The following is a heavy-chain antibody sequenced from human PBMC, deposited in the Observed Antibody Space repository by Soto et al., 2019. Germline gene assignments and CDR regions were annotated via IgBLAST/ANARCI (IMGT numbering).Heavy chain of an antibody. CDR2: IYHSGST. D-gene: IGHD6-19*01. J-gene: IGHJ1*01. Sequence: QVQLQESGPGLVKPSGTLSLTCAVSSGSISSSKWWSWVRQPPGKGLEWIVEIYHSGSTNYNPSLQSRATISVDQSKNQFSLKLSSVTAADTAVYYCATIAVAGTRYFQHWGQGTLVTVSS. CDR1: SGSISSSKW. V-gene: IGHV4-4*02. CDR3: ATIAVAGTRYFQH.